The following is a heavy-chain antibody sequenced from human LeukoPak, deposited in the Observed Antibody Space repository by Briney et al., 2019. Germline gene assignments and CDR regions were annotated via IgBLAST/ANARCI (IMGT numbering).Heavy chain of an antibody. V-gene: IGHV5-51*01. J-gene: IGHJ4*02. Sequence: GETLKISCKGSGHSFTSYWIGWVRQMPGKGLEWMGIIYPGDSDTRYSPSFQGRVTISADKSISTAYLQWSSLKASDTAMYYCARPRGSSSWTDFDYWGQGTLVTVSS. D-gene: IGHD6-13*01. CDR1: GHSFTSYW. CDR3: ARPRGSSSWTDFDY. CDR2: IYPGDSDT.